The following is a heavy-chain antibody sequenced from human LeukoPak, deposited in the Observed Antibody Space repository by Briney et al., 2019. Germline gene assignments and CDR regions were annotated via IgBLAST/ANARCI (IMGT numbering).Heavy chain of an antibody. J-gene: IGHJ4*02. CDR2: IYYTGST. CDR1: GGSISSSSYY. V-gene: IGHV4-39*01. Sequence: SETLSLTRTVSGGSISSSSYYWGWLRQPPGTGLEWIGSIYYTGSTYYNPSLKSRVTISVDTSKNQFSLKLTSVTAADTAMYYCASHYDILTGYEYWGQGTLVTVSS. CDR3: ASHYDILTGYEY. D-gene: IGHD3-9*01.